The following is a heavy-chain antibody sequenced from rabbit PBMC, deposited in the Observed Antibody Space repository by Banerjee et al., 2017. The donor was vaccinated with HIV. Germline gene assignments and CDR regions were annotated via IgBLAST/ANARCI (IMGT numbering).Heavy chain of an antibody. Sequence: QSLEESGGDLVKPGGTLTLTCKASGFDFSSYYMSWVRQAPGKGLEWIGYIDPVFGSTDYASWVNGRFTISSHNAQNTLYLQLNSLTAADTATYFCARDSYGYDNNLWGPGTLVTVS. CDR3: ARDSYGYDNNL. CDR2: IDPVFGST. J-gene: IGHJ4*01. D-gene: IGHD6-1*01. CDR1: GFDFSSYY. V-gene: IGHV1S7*01.